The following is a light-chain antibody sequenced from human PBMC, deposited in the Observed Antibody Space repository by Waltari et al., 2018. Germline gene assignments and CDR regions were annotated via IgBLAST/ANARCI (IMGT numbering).Light chain of an antibody. CDR2: GAS. V-gene: IGKV3-20*01. Sequence: EIVLTQSPGTLSLSPGERATLSCRASQSVSSSYLAWYQQKPGQAPRLRIYGASSGATGIPDRFSGSGSGTDFTLTISRLAPEDFAVYYCQQYGSSPKIFTFGPGTKVDIK. J-gene: IGKJ3*01. CDR3: QQYGSSPKIFT. CDR1: QSVSSSY.